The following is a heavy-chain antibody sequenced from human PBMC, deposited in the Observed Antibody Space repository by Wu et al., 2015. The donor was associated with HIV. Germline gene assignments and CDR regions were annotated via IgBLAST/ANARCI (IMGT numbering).Heavy chain of an antibody. J-gene: IGHJ3*02. V-gene: IGHV1-69*05. Sequence: QVQLVQSGAEVKKPGSSVKVSCKASGGTFSSYAISWVRQAPGQGLEWMGGIIPIFGTANCAQKFQGRVTITTDESTSTAYMELSSLRSEDTAVYYCAGQVRAPGAFDIWGQGTMVTVSS. CDR2: IIPIFGTA. CDR3: AGQVRAPGAFDI. D-gene: IGHD4/OR15-4a*01. CDR1: GGTFSSYA.